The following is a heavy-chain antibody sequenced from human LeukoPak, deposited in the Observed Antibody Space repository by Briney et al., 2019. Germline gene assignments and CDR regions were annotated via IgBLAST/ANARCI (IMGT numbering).Heavy chain of an antibody. CDR2: IYYSGST. D-gene: IGHD6-19*01. CDR1: GGSISSYY. J-gene: IGHJ4*02. V-gene: IGHV4-59*12. CDR3: ARYGPRGYSSGWYIGSYFDY. Sequence: SETLSLTCTVSGGSISSYYWSWIRQPPGKGLERIGYIYYSGSTNYNPSLKSRVTISVDTSKNQFSLKLSSVTAADTAVYYCARYGPRGYSSGWYIGSYFDYWGQGTLVTVSS.